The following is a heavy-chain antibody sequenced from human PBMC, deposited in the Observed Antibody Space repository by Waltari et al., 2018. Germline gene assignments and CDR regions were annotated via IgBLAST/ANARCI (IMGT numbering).Heavy chain of an antibody. V-gene: IGHV2-5*01. CDR2: IYWNDDK. CDR3: AHTRRITIFGVVMRDGMDV. Sequence: QITLKESGPTLVKLTQNLQLTCTFSGCSLSTSGVGVGWYRQPPGKPLEWLALIYWNDDKRYSPSLKSRLTITKDTSKNQVVLTMTNMDPVDTATYYCAHTRRITIFGVVMRDGMDVWGQGTTVTVSS. J-gene: IGHJ6*02. CDR1: GCSLSTSGVG. D-gene: IGHD3-3*01.